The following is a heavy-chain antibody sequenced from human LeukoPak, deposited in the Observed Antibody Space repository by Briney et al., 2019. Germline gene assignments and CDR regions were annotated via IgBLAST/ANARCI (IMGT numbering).Heavy chain of an antibody. Sequence: SVKVSCKASGGTFSSYAISWVRQAPGQGLEWMGGIIPIFGTANYAQKFQGRVTITTDESTSTAYMELSSLRSEDTAVYYCARDWVYCSSTSCYTSDYWGQGTLVTVSS. CDR1: GGTFSSYA. CDR2: IIPIFGTA. J-gene: IGHJ4*02. CDR3: ARDWVYCSSTSCYTSDY. D-gene: IGHD2-2*02. V-gene: IGHV1-69*05.